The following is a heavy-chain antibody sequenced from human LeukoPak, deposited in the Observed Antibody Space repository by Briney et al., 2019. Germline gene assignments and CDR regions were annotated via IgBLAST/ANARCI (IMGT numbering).Heavy chain of an antibody. CDR2: IYYSGST. CDR3: AREVIFGMVIYFDY. V-gene: IGHV4-59*12. CDR1: GGSISSYY. Sequence: PSETLSLTCTVSGGSISSYYWSWIRQPPGKGLEWIGYIYYSGSTNYNPSLKSRVTISVDTSKNQFSLKLSSVTAADTAVNYCAREVIFGMVIYFDYWGQGTLVTVSS. D-gene: IGHD3-3*01. J-gene: IGHJ4*02.